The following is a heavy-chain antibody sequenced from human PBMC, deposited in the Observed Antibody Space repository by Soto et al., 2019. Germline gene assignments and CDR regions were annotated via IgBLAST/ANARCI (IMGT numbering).Heavy chain of an antibody. Sequence: QVQLVESGGGVVQPGRSLRLFCAVSGFTVSTYGMHWVRQAPGKGLEWVAVISRDGGTKFYADSVKGRFTISKDNSRNTLFLEMNSLRGDDMAVYYCTGEVASGYWGQGTLVTVSP. CDR1: GFTVSTYG. V-gene: IGHV3-30*03. CDR2: ISRDGGTK. J-gene: IGHJ4*02. D-gene: IGHD2-8*02. CDR3: TGEVASGY.